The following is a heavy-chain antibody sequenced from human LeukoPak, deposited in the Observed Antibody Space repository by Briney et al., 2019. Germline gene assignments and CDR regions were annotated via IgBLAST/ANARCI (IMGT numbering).Heavy chain of an antibody. Sequence: GGSLRLSCAASGFTFSSYSMNWVRQAPGKGLEWVSSISSSSSYIYYADSVKGRFTISRDNAKNSLYLQMNSLRAEDTAVYYCAAHHDYGDYHQHWGQGTLVTVSS. CDR2: ISSSSSYI. J-gene: IGHJ1*01. CDR3: AAHHDYGDYHQH. D-gene: IGHD4-17*01. V-gene: IGHV3-21*04. CDR1: GFTFSSYS.